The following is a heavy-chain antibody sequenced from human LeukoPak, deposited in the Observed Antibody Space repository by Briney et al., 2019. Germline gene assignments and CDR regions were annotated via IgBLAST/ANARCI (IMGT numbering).Heavy chain of an antibody. D-gene: IGHD3-22*01. J-gene: IGHJ4*02. CDR2: IIPIFGTA. CDR1: GYTFTGYY. V-gene: IGHV1-69*13. CDR3: ANGPEYYYDSSGIPTYFDY. Sequence: SVKVSCKASGYTFTGYYMHWVRQAPGQGLEWMGGIIPIFGTANYAQKFQGRVTITADESTSTAYMELSSLRSEDTAVYYCANGPEYYYDSSGIPTYFDYWGQGTLVTVSS.